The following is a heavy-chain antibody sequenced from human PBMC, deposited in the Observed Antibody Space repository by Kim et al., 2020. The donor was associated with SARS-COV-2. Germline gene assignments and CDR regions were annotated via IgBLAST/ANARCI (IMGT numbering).Heavy chain of an antibody. CDR1: GFTFSSYA. D-gene: IGHD2-2*01. CDR3: AKRYCSSTSCYDPVEIGGRSSGDV. V-gene: IGHV3-23*01. J-gene: IGHJ6*02. Sequence: GGSLRLSCAASGFTFSSYAMSWVRQAPGKGLEWVSAISGSGGSTYYADSVKGRFTISRDNSKNTLYLQMNSLRAEDTAVYYCAKRYCSSTSCYDPVEIGGRSSGDVWGQGTTVTVSS. CDR2: ISGSGGST.